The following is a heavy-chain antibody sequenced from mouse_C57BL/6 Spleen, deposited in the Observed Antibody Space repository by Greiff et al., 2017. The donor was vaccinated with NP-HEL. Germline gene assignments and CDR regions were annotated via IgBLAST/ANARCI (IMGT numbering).Heavy chain of an antibody. CDR1: GYTFTSYW. Sequence: QVQLKQPGAELVRPGTSVKLSCKASGYTFTSYWMHWVKQRPGQGLEWIGVIDPSDSYTNYNQKFKGKATLTVDTSSSTAYMQLSSLTSEDSAVYYCARGVVATNYYAMDYWGQGTSVTVSS. V-gene: IGHV1-59*01. CDR3: ARGVVATNYYAMDY. D-gene: IGHD1-1*01. CDR2: IDPSDSYT. J-gene: IGHJ4*01.